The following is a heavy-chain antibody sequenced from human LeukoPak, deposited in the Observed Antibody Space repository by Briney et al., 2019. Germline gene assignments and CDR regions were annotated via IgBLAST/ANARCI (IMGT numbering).Heavy chain of an antibody. D-gene: IGHD1-7*01. V-gene: IGHV4-39*07. Sequence: PSETLSLTCTVSGVSISSSNSYWGWIRQPPGKGLEWIGSIYYSGNTYYNPSLKSRVTISVDTSKNQFSLKLSSVTAADTAVYYCARGTTEYYFDYWGQGTLVTVSS. J-gene: IGHJ4*02. CDR1: GVSISSSNSY. CDR3: ARGTTEYYFDY. CDR2: IYYSGNT.